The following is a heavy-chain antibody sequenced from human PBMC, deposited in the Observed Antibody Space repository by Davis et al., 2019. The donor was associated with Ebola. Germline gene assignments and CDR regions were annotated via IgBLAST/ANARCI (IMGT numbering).Heavy chain of an antibody. CDR1: GFTVSSNY. CDR2: IYSGGST. D-gene: IGHD4-17*01. V-gene: IGHV3-53*01. J-gene: IGHJ5*02. Sequence: GESLKISCAASGFTVSSNYMSWVRQAPGKGLEWVSVIYSGGSTYYADSVKGRFTISRDNSKNTLYLQMNSLRAEDTAVYYCARVRTTVYFPLGNNWFDPWGQGTLVTVSS. CDR3: ARVRTTVYFPLGNNWFDP.